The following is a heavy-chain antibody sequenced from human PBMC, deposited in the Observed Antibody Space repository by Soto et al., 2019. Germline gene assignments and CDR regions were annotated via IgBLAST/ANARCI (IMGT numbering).Heavy chain of an antibody. V-gene: IGHV1-69*13. Sequence: GASVKVSCEASGGTFSSYAISWVRQAPGQGLEWMGGIIPIFGTANYAQKFQGRVTITADESTSTAYMELGSLRSEDTAVYYCARVRHCGSGKPHYRSGSDPWGQGTLVTVSS. J-gene: IGHJ5*02. CDR2: IIPIFGTA. CDR3: ARVRHCGSGKPHYRSGSDP. D-gene: IGHD6-25*01. CDR1: GGTFSSYA.